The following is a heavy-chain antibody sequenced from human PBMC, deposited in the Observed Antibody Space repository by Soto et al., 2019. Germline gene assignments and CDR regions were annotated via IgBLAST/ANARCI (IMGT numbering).Heavy chain of an antibody. Sequence: GGSLRLSCAASGFTFSSYAMSWVRQAPGKGLEWVSGISASGDNTYYTDSVKGRFTISRDNSKNTLYLQMNTVRVEDKAVYHCADGGEWSFNFEYWGQGTLVTVSS. J-gene: IGHJ4*02. CDR2: ISASGDNT. D-gene: IGHD3-3*01. CDR3: ADGGEWSFNFEY. CDR1: GFTFSSYA. V-gene: IGHV3-23*01.